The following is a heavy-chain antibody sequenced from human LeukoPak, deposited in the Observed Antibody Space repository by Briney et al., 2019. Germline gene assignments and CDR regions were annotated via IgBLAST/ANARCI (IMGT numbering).Heavy chain of an antibody. CDR1: GYTFTSYD. D-gene: IGHD3-9*01. V-gene: IGHV1-8*01. CDR2: MNPNSGNT. J-gene: IGHJ6*02. Sequence: GASVEVSCKASGYTFTSYDINWVRQATGQGLEWMGWMNPNSGNTGYAQKFQGRVTMTRNTSISTAYMELSSLRSEDTAVYYCARADGIQHLTHYDILTGYYPYGMDVWGQGTTVTVSS. CDR3: ARADGIQHLTHYDILTGYYPYGMDV.